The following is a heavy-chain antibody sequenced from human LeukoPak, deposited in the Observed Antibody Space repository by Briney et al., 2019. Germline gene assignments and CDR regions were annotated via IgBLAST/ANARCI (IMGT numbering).Heavy chain of an antibody. J-gene: IGHJ1*01. Sequence: SETLSLTCTVSGGSISSYYWSWIRQPPGKGLEWIGYIYYSGSTNYNPSLKSRVTISVDTSKNQFSLKLSSVTAADTAVYYCARSPHMVQGVIYQHWGQGTLVTVSS. CDR3: ARSPHMVQGVIYQH. CDR2: IYYSGST. CDR1: GGSISSYY. D-gene: IGHD3-10*01. V-gene: IGHV4-59*01.